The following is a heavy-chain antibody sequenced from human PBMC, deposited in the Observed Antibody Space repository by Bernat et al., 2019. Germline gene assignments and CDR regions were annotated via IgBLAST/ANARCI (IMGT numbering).Heavy chain of an antibody. CDR2: IRRKADGEAT. V-gene: IGHV3-15*02. J-gene: IGHJ4*02. D-gene: IGHD6-19*01. CDR1: GFTFSNAW. Sequence: EVQLVESGGALVKSGGSLRLSCVVSGFTFSNAWMNWVRQAPGKGLEWVARIRRKADGEATDYAAPVKGRFTISREDPKNTLYLEMNSLKSEDTAVYYCITDAARRQAAGTGYWGQGTQVTVSS. CDR3: ITDAARRQAAGTGY.